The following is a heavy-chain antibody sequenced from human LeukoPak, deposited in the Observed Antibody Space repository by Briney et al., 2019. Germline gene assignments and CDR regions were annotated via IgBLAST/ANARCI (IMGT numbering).Heavy chain of an antibody. CDR3: ARVGVRFWGAFDI. CDR2: IYYSGST. CDR1: GGSVSSGSYY. J-gene: IGHJ3*02. Sequence: SETLSLTCTVSGGSVSSGSYYWSWIRQPPGKGLKWIGYIYYSGSTYYNPSLKSRITISVDTSKNQFSLKLSSVTAADTAVYYCARVGVRFWGAFDIWGQGTLVTVSS. D-gene: IGHD3-3*01. V-gene: IGHV4-61*01.